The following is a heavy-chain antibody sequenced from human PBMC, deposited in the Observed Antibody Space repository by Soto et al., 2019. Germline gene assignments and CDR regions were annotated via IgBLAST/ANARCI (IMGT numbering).Heavy chain of an antibody. Sequence: GGSLSLSCAASGFTFSDYYKIWIRQAPGKGQGWVGYITSSSTNFTNYADSVRGRFTISRDNARESVYLQMNSLRPEDTSVSYCVIDRGYSGLTLWGQRTQVTVSS. CDR1: GFTFSDYY. CDR2: ITSSSTNFT. V-gene: IGHV3-11*06. D-gene: IGHD5-12*01. CDR3: VIDRGYSGLTL. J-gene: IGHJ4*02.